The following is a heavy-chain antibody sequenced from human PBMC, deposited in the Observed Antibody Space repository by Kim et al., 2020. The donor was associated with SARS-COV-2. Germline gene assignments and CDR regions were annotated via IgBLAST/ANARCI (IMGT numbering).Heavy chain of an antibody. D-gene: IGHD3-16*01. CDR3: ARDVRGGGMDV. Sequence: LYYADSGKGRFTISRDNAENSLFLQMNSLGVEEPAVYCCARDVRGGGMDVWGQGTTVTVSS. J-gene: IGHJ6*02. V-gene: IGHV3-48*04. CDR2: L.